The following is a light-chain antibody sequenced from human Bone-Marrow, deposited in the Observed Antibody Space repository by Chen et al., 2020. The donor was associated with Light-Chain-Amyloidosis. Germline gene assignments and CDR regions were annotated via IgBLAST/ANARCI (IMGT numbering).Light chain of an antibody. CDR3: CAYRGGSFPYV. Sequence: QSALTQPASVTGFPGQSITLSSTGTSSDVGGYDIVSWYRQNPGKAPKLLLFEFTKRPSGVSNRFAGSKSGNTASLTISGLRTEDAADYYCCAYRGGSFPYVFGPGAKVTVL. CDR2: EFT. V-gene: IGLV2-23*02. CDR1: SSDVGGYDI. J-gene: IGLJ1*01.